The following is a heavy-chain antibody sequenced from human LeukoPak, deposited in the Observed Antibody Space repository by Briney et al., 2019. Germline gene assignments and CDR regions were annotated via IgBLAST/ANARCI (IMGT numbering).Heavy chain of an antibody. CDR2: ISGSGGST. CDR1: GFTFSSYA. J-gene: IGHJ4*02. D-gene: IGHD5-24*01. CDR3: ANILGGKRWLQPFDY. Sequence: GGSLRLYCAASGFTFSSYAMSWVRQAPGKGLEWVSAISGSGGSTYYADSVKGRFTISRDNSKNTLYLQMNSLRAEDTAVYYCANILGGKRWLQPFDYWGQGTLVTVSS. V-gene: IGHV3-23*01.